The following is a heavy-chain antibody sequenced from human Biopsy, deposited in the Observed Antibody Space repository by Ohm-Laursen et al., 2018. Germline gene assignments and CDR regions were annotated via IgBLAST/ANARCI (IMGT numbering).Heavy chain of an antibody. CDR3: ARRGSGGGSFDY. CDR1: GDSINSSY. D-gene: IGHD2-15*01. V-gene: IGHV4-59*08. Sequence: PGTLSLTCTVSGDSINSSYWSWIRQPPGKGLEWIGFISNSGNTNYNPSLKSRVTISVDTSKNQISLKLDSVTVADTAVFYCARRGSGGGSFDYWGQGSLVTVSS. J-gene: IGHJ4*02. CDR2: ISNSGNT.